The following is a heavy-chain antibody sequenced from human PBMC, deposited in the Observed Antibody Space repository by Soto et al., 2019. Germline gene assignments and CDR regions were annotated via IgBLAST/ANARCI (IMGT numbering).Heavy chain of an antibody. CDR1: GGTFSSYA. CDR3: AREGGYCISTSCYPAPPYYYYGMDV. V-gene: IGHV1-69*13. Sequence: GASVKVSCKASGGTFSSYAISWVRQAPGQGLEWMGGIIPIFGTANYAQKFQGRVTITADESTSTAYMELSSLRSEDTAVYYCAREGGYCISTSCYPAPPYYYYGMDVWGQGTTVTVSS. J-gene: IGHJ6*02. CDR2: IIPIFGTA. D-gene: IGHD2-2*03.